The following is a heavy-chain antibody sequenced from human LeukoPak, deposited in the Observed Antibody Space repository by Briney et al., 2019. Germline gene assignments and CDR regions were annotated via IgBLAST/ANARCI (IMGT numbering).Heavy chain of an antibody. CDR2: ISGSGGRT. V-gene: IGHV3-23*01. Sequence: GGSLRLSCAASGFTFSSYAMSWVRQAPGKGLEWVSAISGSGGRTYYADSVKGRFTMSRDNSKNTLHLQMNSLRAADTAVYYCAKLWFGESAHFDYWGQGTLVTVSA. J-gene: IGHJ4*02. D-gene: IGHD3-10*01. CDR3: AKLWFGESAHFDY. CDR1: GFTFSSYA.